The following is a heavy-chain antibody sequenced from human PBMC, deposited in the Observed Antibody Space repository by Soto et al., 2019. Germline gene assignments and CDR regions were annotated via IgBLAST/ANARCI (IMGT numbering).Heavy chain of an antibody. CDR3: ARSRGSYGGFYYYGMDV. CDR2: IIPIFGTA. D-gene: IGHD1-26*01. Sequence: QVQLVQSGAEVKKPGSSVKVSCKASGGTFSSYAISWVRQAPGQGLEWMGGIIPIFGTANYAQKFQGRVTITADESTSTAYMELSSLRSEDTAVYYCARSRGSYGGFYYYGMDVWGQGTTVTVSS. J-gene: IGHJ6*02. CDR1: GGTFSSYA. V-gene: IGHV1-69*01.